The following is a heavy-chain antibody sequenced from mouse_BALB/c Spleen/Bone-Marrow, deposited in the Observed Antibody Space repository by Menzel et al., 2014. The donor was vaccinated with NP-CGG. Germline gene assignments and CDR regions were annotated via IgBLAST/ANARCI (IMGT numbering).Heavy chain of an antibody. CDR3: ARDIGRLLFDY. J-gene: IGHJ2*01. D-gene: IGHD1-2*01. CDR2: IRNKANGYTT. CDR1: GFTFTDYY. V-gene: IGHV7-3*02. Sequence: EVQGVESGGGLVQPGGSLGLSCATSGFTFTDYYMSWVRQPPGKALEWLGFIRNKANGYTTEYSASVKGRFTISRDNSQSILYLQMNTLRAEDSATYYCARDIGRLLFDYWGQGTTLTVSS.